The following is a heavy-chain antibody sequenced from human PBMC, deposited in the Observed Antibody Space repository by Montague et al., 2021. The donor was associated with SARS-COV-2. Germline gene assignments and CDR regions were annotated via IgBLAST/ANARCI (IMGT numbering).Heavy chain of an antibody. J-gene: IGHJ4*02. Sequence: SETLSLTCTVSGASISSRSYYWGWIRQPPGKGLEWIGFKYYSGSTYYNPTLKSRVTISVATSKNQFSLKLGSLTAADTAVYYCATLPSRITIFGVVQGYYFDDWGQGTLVTVSS. CDR3: ATLPSRITIFGVVQGYYFDD. D-gene: IGHD3-3*01. V-gene: IGHV4-39*01. CDR2: KYYSGST. CDR1: GASISSRSYY.